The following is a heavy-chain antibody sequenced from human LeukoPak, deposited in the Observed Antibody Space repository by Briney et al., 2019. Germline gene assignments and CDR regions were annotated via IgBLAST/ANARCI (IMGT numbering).Heavy chain of an antibody. D-gene: IGHD3-10*02. Sequence: GGSLRLSCAASGFTFSSYAMHWVRQAPGKGLERVTAISDDETYKFYADSVKGQFTISRDNSKNTLYLQMNSLRVEDTAIYYCTRGMLRQPPDYWGQGMLVTVSS. CDR3: TRGMLRQPPDY. CDR1: GFTFSSYA. V-gene: IGHV3-30-3*01. CDR2: ISDDETYK. J-gene: IGHJ4*02.